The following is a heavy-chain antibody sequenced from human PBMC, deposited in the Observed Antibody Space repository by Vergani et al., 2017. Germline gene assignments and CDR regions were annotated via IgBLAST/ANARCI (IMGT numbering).Heavy chain of an antibody. CDR2: ISSSSSYI. CDR1: GFTFSSYS. J-gene: IGHJ4*02. V-gene: IGHV3-21*01. D-gene: IGHD6-13*01. CDR3: ARGAAAAGPGY. Sequence: EVQLVESGGGLVKPGGSPRLSCAASGFTFSSYSMNWVRQAPGKGLEWVSSISSSSSYIYYADSVKGRFTISRDNAKNSLYLQMNSLRAEDTAVYYCARGAAAAGPGYWGQGTLVTVSS.